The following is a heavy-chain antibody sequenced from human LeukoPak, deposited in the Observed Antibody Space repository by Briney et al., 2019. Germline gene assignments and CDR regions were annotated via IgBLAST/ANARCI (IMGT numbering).Heavy chain of an antibody. CDR1: GFTFSSYS. CDR3: ASYSSSWYWFDP. J-gene: IGHJ5*02. V-gene: IGHV3-21*01. Sequence: PGGSLRLSCAASGFTFSSYSMNWVRQAPGKGLEWVSSISSSSSYIYYADSVKGRFTISRDNAKNSLYLQMNSLRAEDTAVYYCASYSSSWYWFDPWGQGTLVTVSS. D-gene: IGHD6-13*01. CDR2: ISSSSSYI.